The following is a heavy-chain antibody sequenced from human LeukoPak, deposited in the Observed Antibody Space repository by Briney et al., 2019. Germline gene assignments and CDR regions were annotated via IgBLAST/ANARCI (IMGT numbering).Heavy chain of an antibody. CDR1: GYTLTKLS. J-gene: IGHJ4*02. V-gene: IGHV1-24*01. CDR3: ATAERYYYDSRGYSAPHFDY. Sequence: GASVKVSCKVSGYTLTKLSMHWVRQAPGKGLEWMGGFDPEDGETIYAQKFQGRVTMTEDTSTDTAYMELSSLRSEDTAVYYCATAERYYYDSRGYSAPHFDYWGQGTLVTVSS. CDR2: FDPEDGET. D-gene: IGHD3-22*01.